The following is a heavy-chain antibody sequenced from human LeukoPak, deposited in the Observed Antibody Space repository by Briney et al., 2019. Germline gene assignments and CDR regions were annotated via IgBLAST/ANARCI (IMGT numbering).Heavy chain of an antibody. CDR3: AKDYQQWLVYGMDV. V-gene: IGHV3-74*01. CDR2: ISGDGRNI. Sequence: GGSLRLSCVASGFTFSSYWMHWVRQDPRKGLVWVSRISGDGRNINYADSVKGRFTISRDNSKNTLYLQMNSLRAEDTAVYYCAKDYQQWLVYGMDVWGQGTTVTVSS. D-gene: IGHD6-19*01. CDR1: GFTFSSYW. J-gene: IGHJ6*02.